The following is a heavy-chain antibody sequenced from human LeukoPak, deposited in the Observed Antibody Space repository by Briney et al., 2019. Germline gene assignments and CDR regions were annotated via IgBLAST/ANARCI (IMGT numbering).Heavy chain of an antibody. D-gene: IGHD2-8*02. Sequence: SETLSLTCAVYGGSFSGYYWSWIRQPPGKGLEWIGEINHSGSTNYNPSLKSRVTISVDTSKNQFSLKLSSVTAADTAVYYCARGNTGGYYYYYYMDVWGKGTTVTVS. V-gene: IGHV4-34*01. CDR1: GGSFSGYY. CDR3: ARGNTGGYYYYYYMDV. J-gene: IGHJ6*03. CDR2: INHSGST.